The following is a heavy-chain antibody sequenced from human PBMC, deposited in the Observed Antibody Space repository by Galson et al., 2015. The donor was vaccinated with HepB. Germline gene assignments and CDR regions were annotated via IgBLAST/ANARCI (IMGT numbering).Heavy chain of an antibody. CDR3: ARDRRGGDGYGDTVEWFDP. V-gene: IGHV1-69*10. Sequence: SVKVSCKASGAPLNTNPITWVRQAPGQGLEWMGGIIPMVGFANYAQKFQGRVTFTADKSTGTVFMELTSLTSEDTATYYCARDRRGGDGYGDTVEWFDPWGQGTLVVVSS. CDR2: IIPMVGFA. D-gene: IGHD5-24*01. CDR1: GAPLNTNP. J-gene: IGHJ5*02.